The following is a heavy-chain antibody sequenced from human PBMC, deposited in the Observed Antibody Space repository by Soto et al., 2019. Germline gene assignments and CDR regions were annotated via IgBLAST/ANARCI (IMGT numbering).Heavy chain of an antibody. CDR3: AVAVTGSRSTLAH. D-gene: IGHD3-9*01. V-gene: IGHV1-69*06. J-gene: IGHJ4*02. CDR2: IIPIYASP. CDR1: GGTFSSNA. Sequence: ASVKVSCKASGGTFSSNAISWVRQAPGQGLEWMGGIIPIYASPNYAQTFQGRVTVTADKTTSTAYLELSRLKFADSAIYYCAVAVTGSRSTLAHWGQGTLVTVSS.